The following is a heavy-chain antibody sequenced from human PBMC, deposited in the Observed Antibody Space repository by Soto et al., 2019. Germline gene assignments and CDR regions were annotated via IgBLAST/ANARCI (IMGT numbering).Heavy chain of an antibody. CDR2: IKTKPDDGTI. V-gene: IGHV3-15*01. Sequence: GGSLRLSCAASGLIFSDVWMTWVRQAPGKGLEWVGRIKTKPDDGTIDYAAPVRGRFTISRDDSKNTLYLQMTSLTPDDTGVYYCTTSNLGADFWGPGTLVTVSS. CDR1: GLIFSDVW. CDR3: TTSNLGADF. J-gene: IGHJ4*02. D-gene: IGHD1-1*01.